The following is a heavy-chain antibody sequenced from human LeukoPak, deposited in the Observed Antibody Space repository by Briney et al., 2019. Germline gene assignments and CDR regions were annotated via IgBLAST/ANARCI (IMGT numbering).Heavy chain of an antibody. D-gene: IGHD5-12*01. J-gene: IGHJ4*02. CDR1: GGSFSGYY. V-gene: IGHV4-34*01. CDR3: ASQVATRNTLDY. Sequence: SETLSLTCAVYGGSFSGYYWSWIRQPPGKALEWIGEINHSGSTNYNPSLKSRVTISVDTSKNQFSLKLSSVTAADTAVYYCASQVATRNTLDYWGQGTLVTVSS. CDR2: INHSGST.